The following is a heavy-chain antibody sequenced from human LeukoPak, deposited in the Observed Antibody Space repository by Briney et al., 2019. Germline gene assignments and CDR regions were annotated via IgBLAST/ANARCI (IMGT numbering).Heavy chain of an antibody. Sequence: ASVTVSCKASGYTFTSYGISWVRQAPGQGLEWMGWISAYNGNTNYAQKLQGRVTMTTGTSTSTAYMELRGLRSDDTAVYYCAREEDSSGYYLLFDYWGQGTLVTVSS. V-gene: IGHV1-18*01. CDR2: ISAYNGNT. D-gene: IGHD3-22*01. CDR1: GYTFTSYG. J-gene: IGHJ4*02. CDR3: AREEDSSGYYLLFDY.